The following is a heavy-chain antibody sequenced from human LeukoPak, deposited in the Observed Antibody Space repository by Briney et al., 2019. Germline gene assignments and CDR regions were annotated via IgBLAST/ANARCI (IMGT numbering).Heavy chain of an antibody. V-gene: IGHV4-34*01. Sequence: SETLSLTCAVYGGSFSVYYWGWIRQAPGKGREWIGEINHSGGTNYNPSLESRVIISVDTSRKQFNLRLNSVTAADTAVYYCLQWFPESAMDAWGQGTTVTVSS. CDR3: LQWFPESAMDA. CDR2: INHSGGT. J-gene: IGHJ6*02. CDR1: GGSFSVYY. D-gene: IGHD3-10*01.